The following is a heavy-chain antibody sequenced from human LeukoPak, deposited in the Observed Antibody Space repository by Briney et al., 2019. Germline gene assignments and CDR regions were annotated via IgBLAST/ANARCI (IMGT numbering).Heavy chain of an antibody. CDR1: GFTFWGYT. CDR2: ISYDGSNK. J-gene: IGHJ4*02. V-gene: IGHV3-30*04. CDR3: AKDEARETYFDY. Sequence: GGSLRLSCIACGFTFWGYTMRGVRQARGKGGEWGAVISYDGSNKYYADSVKGRFTISRDNSKNTLYLQMNSLRAEDTAVYYCAKDEARETYFDYWGQGTLVTVSS.